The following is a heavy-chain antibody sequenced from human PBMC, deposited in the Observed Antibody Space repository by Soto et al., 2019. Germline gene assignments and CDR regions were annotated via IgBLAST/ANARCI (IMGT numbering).Heavy chain of an antibody. Sequence: QITLKESGPTLVKPTQTLTLTCTLSGFSLSTSGVGVGWIRQTPGVALECLGFIYWNDDEAYRPSLKSRLSITNSTAQNQVVLITTNIDPVDTATYFGAAQVATPQIYYSYGMDVWGQGTTVTVSS. J-gene: IGHJ6*02. V-gene: IGHV2-5*01. CDR2: IYWNDDE. CDR1: GFSLSTSGVG. CDR3: AAQVATPQIYYSYGMDV.